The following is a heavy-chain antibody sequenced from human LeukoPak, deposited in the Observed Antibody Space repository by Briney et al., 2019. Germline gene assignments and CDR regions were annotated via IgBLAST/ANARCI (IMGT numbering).Heavy chain of an antibody. CDR2: IYYSGST. CDR3: ARSRGLFERWLRGIAAAGTPRYFDY. Sequence: PSETLSLTCTVSGGSISSYYWSWIRQPPGKGLEWIGYIYYSGSTNYNPSLKSRVTISVDTSKNQFSLKLSSVTAADTAVYYCARSRGLFERWLRGIAAAGTPRYFDYWGQGTLVTVSS. CDR1: GGSISSYY. V-gene: IGHV4-59*12. J-gene: IGHJ4*02. D-gene: IGHD6-13*01.